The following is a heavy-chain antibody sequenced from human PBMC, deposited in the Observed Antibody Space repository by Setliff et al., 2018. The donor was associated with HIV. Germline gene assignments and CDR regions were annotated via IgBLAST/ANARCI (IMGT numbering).Heavy chain of an antibody. CDR2: ISTSGNT. V-gene: IGHV4-4*08. D-gene: IGHD3-10*02. CDR1: GGSISNYY. CDR3: ARSSITMFIEY. Sequence: SETLSLTCTVSGGSISNYYWSWIRQPPGKGLEWIGYISTSGNTDYNPSLKSRVTMSVDTSKNQFSLKLTSVTAADTAVYYCARSSITMFIEYWGQGTLVTV. J-gene: IGHJ4*02.